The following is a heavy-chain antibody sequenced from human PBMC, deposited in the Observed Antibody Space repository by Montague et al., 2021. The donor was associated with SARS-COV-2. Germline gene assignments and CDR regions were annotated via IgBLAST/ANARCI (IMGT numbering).Heavy chain of an antibody. Sequence: SETLSLTCAVSGGSISSSNWWSWVRQPLGKGLEWIGEIYHSGSTNYNPSLKSRVTISVDKSKNQFSLKLSSVTAADTAVYYCARRPLGYYYYGMDVWGQGTTVTVSS. CDR2: IYHSGST. CDR1: GGSISSSNW. CDR3: ARRPLGYYYYGMDV. J-gene: IGHJ6*02. V-gene: IGHV4-4*02.